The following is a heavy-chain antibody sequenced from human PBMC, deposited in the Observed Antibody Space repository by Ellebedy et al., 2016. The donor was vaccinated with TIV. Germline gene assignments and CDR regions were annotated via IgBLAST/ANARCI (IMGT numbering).Heavy chain of an antibody. J-gene: IGHJ4*02. CDR2: IWYDGSNK. D-gene: IGHD5-18*01. Sequence: GESLKISCAASGFTFSNYGMHWVRQAPGKGLEWVAVIWYDGSNKYYADSVKGRFTISRDNSKNTLYLQMNSLRAEDTAVYYCARDQVYGIQLWFDYWGQGTQVTVSS. V-gene: IGHV3-33*01. CDR3: ARDQVYGIQLWFDY. CDR1: GFTFSNYG.